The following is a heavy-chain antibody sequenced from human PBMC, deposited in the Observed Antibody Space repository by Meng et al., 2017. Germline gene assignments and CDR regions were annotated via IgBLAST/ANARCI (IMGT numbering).Heavy chain of an antibody. J-gene: IGHJ4*02. V-gene: IGHV4-39*07. CDR1: GGSISSSSYY. CDR3: ARDKLTLLALNTRRADY. D-gene: IGHD2-15*01. Sequence: SETLSLTCTVSGGSISSSSYYWGWIRQPPGKGLEWIGSIYHSGSTYYNPSLKSRVTISVDTSKNQFSLKLSSVTAADTAVYYCARDKLTLLALNTRRADYWGQGTLVTVSS. CDR2: IYHSGST.